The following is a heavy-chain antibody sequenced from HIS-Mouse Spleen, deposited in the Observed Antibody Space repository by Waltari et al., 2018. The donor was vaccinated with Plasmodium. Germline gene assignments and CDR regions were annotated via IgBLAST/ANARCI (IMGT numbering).Heavy chain of an antibody. V-gene: IGHV3-23*01. CDR3: AKTIKYYDILTGYPFDY. CDR2: ISGSGGST. Sequence: EVQLLESGGGLVQPGGSLRLSCAASGFTFSSYAMSWVRQAPGKGLEGGSAISGSGGSTYYADSVKGRFTISRDNSKNTLYLQMNSLRAEDTAVYYCAKTIKYYDILTGYPFDYWGQGTLVTVSS. D-gene: IGHD3-9*01. CDR1: GFTFSSYA. J-gene: IGHJ4*02.